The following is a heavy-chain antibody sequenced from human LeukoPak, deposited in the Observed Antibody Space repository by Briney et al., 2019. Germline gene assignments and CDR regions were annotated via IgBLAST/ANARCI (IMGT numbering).Heavy chain of an antibody. CDR3: ARGGYNWNYYEGY. D-gene: IGHD1-7*01. V-gene: IGHV1-69*01. J-gene: IGHJ4*02. CDR2: TIPIFGTA. CDR1: GGTFGTYA. Sequence: ASVKASCKASGGTFGTYAISWVRQAPGQGLEWMGGTIPIFGTANYAQKFQGRVTITAVESTSTAYMELSSLRSEDTAVYYCARGGYNWNYYEGYWGQGTLVTVSS.